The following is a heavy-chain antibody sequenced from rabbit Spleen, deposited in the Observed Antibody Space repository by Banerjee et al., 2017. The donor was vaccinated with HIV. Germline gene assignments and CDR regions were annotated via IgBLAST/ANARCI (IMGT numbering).Heavy chain of an antibody. Sequence: QSLEESGGDLVKPGASLTLTCTASGFSFSSSDYMCWVRQAPGKGLEWISCIAGDSSGFTYSATWAKGRFTCSVTSSTTVTLQMTSLTAADTATYFCVREVAAKLNLWGPGTLVTVS. CDR2: IAGDSSGFT. CDR3: VREVAAKLNL. D-gene: IGHD4-1*01. V-gene: IGHV1S40*01. CDR1: GFSFSSSDY. J-gene: IGHJ4*01.